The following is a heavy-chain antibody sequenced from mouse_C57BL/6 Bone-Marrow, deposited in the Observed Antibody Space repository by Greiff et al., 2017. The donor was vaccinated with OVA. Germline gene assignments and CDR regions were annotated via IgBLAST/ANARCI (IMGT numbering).Heavy chain of an antibody. Sequence: QVTLKVSGPGILKSSQTLSLTCYFSGFSLSTSGMGVSWIRQPSGQGLEWLAHIYWDDDKRYNPSLKSRLSISNDTSRNQVFLQITIVDTAVTATYYCARDWYLDYWGQVTTLTVSS. V-gene: IGHV8-12*01. CDR1: GFSLSTSGMG. J-gene: IGHJ2*01. D-gene: IGHD4-1*01. CDR3: ARDWYLDY. CDR2: IYWDDDK.